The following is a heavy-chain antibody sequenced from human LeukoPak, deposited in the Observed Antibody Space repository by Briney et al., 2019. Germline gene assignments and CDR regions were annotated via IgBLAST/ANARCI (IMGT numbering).Heavy chain of an antibody. D-gene: IGHD6-19*01. CDR2: ISSNGGST. J-gene: IGHJ4*02. V-gene: IGHV3-64*02. CDR3: ARWGSSGWYDY. Sequence: PGRSLRLSCAASGFTFSSYAMYWVRHAPGKGLEYVSAISSNGGSTYYADSVKGRFTISRDNSKNTLYLQMGSLRPEDMAVYYCARWGSSGWYDYWGQGTLVTVSS. CDR1: GFTFSSYA.